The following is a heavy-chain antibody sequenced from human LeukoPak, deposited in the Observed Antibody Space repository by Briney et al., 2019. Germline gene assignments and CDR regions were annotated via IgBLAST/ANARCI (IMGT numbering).Heavy chain of an antibody. CDR2: INHSGST. CDR3: ARWVESTNYYYMDV. J-gene: IGHJ6*03. V-gene: IGHV4-34*01. D-gene: IGHD5-24*01. CDR1: GGSFSGYY. Sequence: SETLSLTCAVYGGSFSGYYWSWIRQSPGKGLEWIGEINHSGSTHYNPSLKSRVTLSVDTSKNQLSLKLSSVTAADTAVYYCARWVESTNYYYMDVWGKGTTVTVSS.